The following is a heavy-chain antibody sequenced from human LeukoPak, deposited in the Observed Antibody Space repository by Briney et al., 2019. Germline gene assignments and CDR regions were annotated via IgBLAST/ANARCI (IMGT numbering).Heavy chain of an antibody. CDR3: ARVNRYYYDSSGPLSYFGY. J-gene: IGHJ4*02. V-gene: IGHV1-69*05. CDR1: GGTFSSYA. CDR2: IIPIFGTA. D-gene: IGHD3-22*01. Sequence: SVKVSCKASGGTFSSYAISWVRQAPGQGLEWMGGIIPIFGTANYAQKFQGRVTITTDESTSTAYMELSSLRSEDTAVYYCARVNRYYYDSSGPLSYFGYWGQGTLVTVSS.